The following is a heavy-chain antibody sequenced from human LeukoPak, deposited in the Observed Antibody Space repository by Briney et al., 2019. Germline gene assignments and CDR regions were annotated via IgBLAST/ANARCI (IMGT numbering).Heavy chain of an antibody. CDR3: ARGIAAPPGYFDY. V-gene: IGHV1-69*04. Sequence: ASVKVSCKASGGTFSSYAISWVRQSPGQGLEWMGRIIPIFGIANYAQKFQCRVTITADKSTSTAYMELSSLRSEDTAVYYCARGIAAPPGYFDYWGQGTLVTVSS. D-gene: IGHD6-13*01. J-gene: IGHJ4*02. CDR1: GGTFSSYA. CDR2: IIPIFGIA.